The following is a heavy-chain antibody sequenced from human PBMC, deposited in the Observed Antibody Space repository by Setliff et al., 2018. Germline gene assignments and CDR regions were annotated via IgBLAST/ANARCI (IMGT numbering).Heavy chain of an antibody. J-gene: IGHJ4*02. Sequence: SETLSLTCAASGGTFTYYYWTWIRQSPAKGLEWIGEITHTGTTGSTKYNPSLKSRVTMSIDTSKNQFSLMVTSVTAADTAVYYCARGRLLYVGDSHYFDNWGQGTLVTVSS. D-gene: IGHD4-17*01. V-gene: IGHV4-34*01. CDR1: GGTFTYYY. CDR3: ARGRLLYVGDSHYFDN. CDR2: ITHTGTTGST.